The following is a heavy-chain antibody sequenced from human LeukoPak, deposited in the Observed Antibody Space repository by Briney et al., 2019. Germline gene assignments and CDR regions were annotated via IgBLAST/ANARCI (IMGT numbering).Heavy chain of an antibody. CDR3: ATVIVVVTAIQYFQH. D-gene: IGHD2-21*02. Sequence: ASVKVSCKASGYTFIDYYIHWVRQAPGQGLEWMGRINPKSGGTNHAQKFQGRVTMTRDTSISTVYMELSSLRSDDTAVYYCATVIVVVTAIQYFQHWGQGTLVTVSS. V-gene: IGHV1-2*06. J-gene: IGHJ1*01. CDR2: INPKSGGT. CDR1: GYTFIDYY.